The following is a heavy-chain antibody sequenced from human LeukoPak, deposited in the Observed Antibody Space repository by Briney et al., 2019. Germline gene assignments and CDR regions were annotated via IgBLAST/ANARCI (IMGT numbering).Heavy chain of an antibody. CDR3: ARGTGMDV. J-gene: IGHJ6*02. CDR2: INHSGST. V-gene: IGHV4-34*01. Sequence: SETLSLTCAVYGGSFSGYYWSWIRQPPGKGLEWIGKINHSGSTNYNPSLKSRVTISVDTSKNQFSLKLSSVTAADTAVYYCARGTGMDVWGQGTTVTVSS. CDR1: GGSFSGYY.